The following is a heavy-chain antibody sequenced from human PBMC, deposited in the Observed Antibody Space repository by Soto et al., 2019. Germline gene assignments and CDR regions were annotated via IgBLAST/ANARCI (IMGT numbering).Heavy chain of an antibody. Sequence: SETLSLTCTVSGGSISSYYWSWIRQPPGKGLEWIGYIYYSGSTNYNPSLKSRVTISVDTSKNQFSLKLSSVTAADTAVYYCARRGRGYDLYYYYYMDVWGKGTTVTVSS. CDR3: ARRGRGYDLYYYYYMDV. CDR1: GGSISSYY. D-gene: IGHD5-12*01. CDR2: IYYSGST. V-gene: IGHV4-59*08. J-gene: IGHJ6*03.